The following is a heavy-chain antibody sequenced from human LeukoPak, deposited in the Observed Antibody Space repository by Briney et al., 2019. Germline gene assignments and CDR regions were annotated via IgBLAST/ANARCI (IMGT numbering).Heavy chain of an antibody. CDR3: VKDHGWLLYS. CDR1: GFTFSNYA. J-gene: IGHJ4*02. V-gene: IGHV3-23*01. Sequence: GGSLRLSCAASGFTFSNYAMSWVRQAPGKGLEWVSAISGSAVTTYYGDSVKGRFTISRDNSKNTLYLQMNSLRADDTAVYYCVKDHGWLLYSWGQGTLVTVSS. D-gene: IGHD3-9*01. CDR2: ISGSAVTT.